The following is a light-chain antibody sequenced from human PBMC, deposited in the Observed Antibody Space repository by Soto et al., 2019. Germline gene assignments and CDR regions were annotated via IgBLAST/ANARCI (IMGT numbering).Light chain of an antibody. CDR3: TSFAPGRIYV. CDR2: EVS. J-gene: IGLJ1*01. CDR1: SSDVGAYDL. V-gene: IGLV2-14*03. Sequence: QSGMTQHASVSGSPGQSTTISGSGTSSDVGAYDLVSWYQQHPGRAPKLIIYEVSHRFSGLSYRFSGSKSGNTASLTISGLQAEDEGDYYCTSFAPGRIYVFGSGTKVTVL.